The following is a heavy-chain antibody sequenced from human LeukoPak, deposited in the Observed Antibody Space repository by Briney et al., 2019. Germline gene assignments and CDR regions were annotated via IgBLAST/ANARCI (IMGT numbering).Heavy chain of an antibody. CDR3: ARGGRYYYDSSGYFDY. CDR2: IYYTGNT. D-gene: IGHD3-22*01. Sequence: SETLSLTCTVSGVSISNHYSSWIRQPPGKGLEWIGYIYYTGNTNYNPSLKSRVTISVDTSKNQFSLKLSSVTAADTAVYYCARGGRYYYDSSGYFDYWGQGTLVTVSS. J-gene: IGHJ4*02. CDR1: GVSISNHY. V-gene: IGHV4-59*11.